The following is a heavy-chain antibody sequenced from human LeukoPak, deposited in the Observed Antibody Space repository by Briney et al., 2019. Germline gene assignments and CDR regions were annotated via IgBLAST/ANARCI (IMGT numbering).Heavy chain of an antibody. CDR1: GYTFTSYA. J-gene: IGHJ4*02. CDR2: ISNYNGDT. V-gene: IGHV1-18*01. D-gene: IGHD3-10*01. CDR3: ARAPNYSDSGSPLWDF. Sequence: ASVKVSRKASGYTFTSYAMNWVRQAPGQGPEWMGWISNYNGDTRYAQDLQGRVTMTTDTSTSTAYMELRSLRSDDTAVYYCARAPNYSDSGSPLWDFWGQGTLVTVSS.